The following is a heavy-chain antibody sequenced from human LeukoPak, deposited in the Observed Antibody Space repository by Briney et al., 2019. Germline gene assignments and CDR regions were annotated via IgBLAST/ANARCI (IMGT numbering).Heavy chain of an antibody. CDR3: AKVPYGPGSYSTLDY. CDR2: ISAGGDT. Sequence: GGSLRLSCAASGFTFSNSAMTWVRQAPGKGLEWVSAISAGGDTYYADSVKGRFTISRDNSKNTLYLQMFSLTAEDTAVYYCAKVPYGPGSYSTLDYWGQGTLVTVSS. CDR1: GFTFSNSA. J-gene: IGHJ4*02. D-gene: IGHD3-10*01. V-gene: IGHV3-23*01.